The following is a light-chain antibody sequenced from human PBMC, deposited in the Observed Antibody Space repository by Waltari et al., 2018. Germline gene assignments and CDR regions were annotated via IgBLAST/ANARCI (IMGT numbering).Light chain of an antibody. CDR1: SSDVGGYQF. J-gene: IGLJ1*01. V-gene: IGLV2-14*03. CDR2: DVN. Sequence: QSALTQPASVSGSAGQSITISCTGSSSDVGGYQFVPWYQQHPRKAPKLIIFDVNNRPSGVSDRFSGSKSGNTASLTISGLQTEDEADYYCSSYTTTAAGVFGTGTRVTVL. CDR3: SSYTTTAAGV.